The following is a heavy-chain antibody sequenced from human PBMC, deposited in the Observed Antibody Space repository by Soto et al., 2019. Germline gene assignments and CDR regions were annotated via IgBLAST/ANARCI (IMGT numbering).Heavy chain of an antibody. CDR3: ARGDRIAAPWWFDP. D-gene: IGHD6-6*01. Sequence: SETLSHTCTVSGGSISSYYWRWFRQPPGKGLEWIGYIYYSGSTNYNPSLKSRVTISVDTSKNQFSLKLSSVTAADTAVYYCARGDRIAAPWWFDPWGQGTLVTVS. CDR2: IYYSGST. J-gene: IGHJ5*02. CDR1: GGSISSYY. V-gene: IGHV4-59*01.